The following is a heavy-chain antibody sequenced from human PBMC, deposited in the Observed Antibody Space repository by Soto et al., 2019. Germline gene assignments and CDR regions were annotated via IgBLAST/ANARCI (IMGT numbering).Heavy chain of an antibody. CDR1: GYTLTELS. D-gene: IGHD6-13*01. J-gene: IGHJ5*02. V-gene: IGHV1-24*01. CDR2: FDPEDGET. CDR3: ATEAAAAGTFWARLGFDP. Sequence: ASVKVSCKVSGYTLTELSMHWVRQAPGKGLEWMGGFDPEDGETIYAQKFQGRVTMTEDTSTDTAYMELSSLRSEDTAVYYCATEAAAAGTFWARLGFDPWGQGTLVTVSS.